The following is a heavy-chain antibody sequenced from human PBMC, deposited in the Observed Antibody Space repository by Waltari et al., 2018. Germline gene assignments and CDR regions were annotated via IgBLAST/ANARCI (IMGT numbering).Heavy chain of an antibody. CDR1: EHTLTSSY. D-gene: IGHD2-21*01. V-gene: IGHV1-46*01. J-gene: IGHJ6*02. CDR2: INPSGGST. CDR3: ALDRGALWMDV. Sequence: QVQLVQSGAEVKKPGASVKISCKTSEHTLTSSYIHWVRQAPGKGLEWMGIINPSGGSTIYAQKFQGRVTMTRDTSTSTVYMELSSLRSEDTAVYYCALDRGALWMDVWGQGTTVTVSS.